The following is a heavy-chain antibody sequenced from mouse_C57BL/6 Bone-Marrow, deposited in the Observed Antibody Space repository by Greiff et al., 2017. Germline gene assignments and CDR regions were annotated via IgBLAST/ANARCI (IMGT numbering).Heavy chain of an antibody. CDR1: GFTFSSYA. J-gene: IGHJ1*03. Sequence: EVKLMESGGGLVKPGGSLKLSCAASGFTFSSYAMSWVRQTPEKRLEWVATISDGGSYTYYPDNVKGRFTISRDNAKNNLYLQMSHLKSEDTAMYYCARSWGLWYFDVWGTGTTVTVSS. CDR2: ISDGGSYT. CDR3: ARSWGLWYFDV. V-gene: IGHV5-4*03.